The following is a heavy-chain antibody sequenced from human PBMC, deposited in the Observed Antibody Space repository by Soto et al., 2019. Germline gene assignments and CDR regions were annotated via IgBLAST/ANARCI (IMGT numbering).Heavy chain of an antibody. J-gene: IGHJ6*02. D-gene: IGHD3-3*01. V-gene: IGHV3-64D*06. CDR3: VKSLVSSIRGFSYYYGWDV. CDR1: GFTFSSFA. Sequence: GGSLRLSCSASGFTFSSFAMHWVRQAPDKGLHYVSAISNHGGSTYYADSVKGRFTMSRDNSKSTLFLQMSSLSPEDTGVYYCVKSLVSSIRGFSYYYGWDVWGQGTTVTVSS. CDR2: ISNHGGST.